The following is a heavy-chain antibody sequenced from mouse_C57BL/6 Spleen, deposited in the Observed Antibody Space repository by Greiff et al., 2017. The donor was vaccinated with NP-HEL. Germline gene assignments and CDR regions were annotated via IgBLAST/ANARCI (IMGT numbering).Heavy chain of an antibody. CDR3: ARLGRGYFDY. D-gene: IGHD4-1*01. Sequence: DVMLVESGGGLVKPGGSLKLSCAASGFTFSDYGMHWVRQAPEKGLEWVAYISSGSSTIYYADTVKGRFTISRDNAKNTLFLQMTSLRSEDTAMYYWARLGRGYFDYWGQGTTLTVSS. V-gene: IGHV5-17*01. CDR2: ISSGSSTI. CDR1: GFTFSDYG. J-gene: IGHJ2*01.